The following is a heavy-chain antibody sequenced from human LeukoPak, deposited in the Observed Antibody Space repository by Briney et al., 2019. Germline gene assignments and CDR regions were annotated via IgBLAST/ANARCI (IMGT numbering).Heavy chain of an antibody. D-gene: IGHD1-1*01. CDR3: TTGTHFDY. CDR1: GFTFSGSA. CDR2: IRSKANSYAT. J-gene: IGHJ4*02. V-gene: IGHV3-73*01. Sequence: GGFLRLSCAASGFTFSGSAMHWVRQASGKGLEWVGRIRSKANSYATAYAASVKGRFTISRDDSKNTAYLQMNSLKTEDTAVYYCTTGTHFDYWGQGTLVTVSS.